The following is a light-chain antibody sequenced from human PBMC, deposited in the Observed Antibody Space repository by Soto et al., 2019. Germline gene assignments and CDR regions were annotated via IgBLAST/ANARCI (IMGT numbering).Light chain of an antibody. CDR3: QQYYSYPSIT. V-gene: IGKV1-8*01. CDR1: QGISSY. CDR2: AAS. Sequence: AIRMTQSPSSLSASTGDRVTITCRASQGISSYLAWYQQKPGKAPKLLIYAASTLQSGVPSRFSGSGSGTDFTLTISCLQSEVFATYYCQQYYSYPSITFGQGTRLEIK. J-gene: IGKJ5*01.